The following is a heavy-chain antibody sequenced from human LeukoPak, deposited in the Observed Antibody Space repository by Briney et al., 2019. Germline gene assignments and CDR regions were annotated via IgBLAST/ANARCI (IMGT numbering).Heavy chain of an antibody. CDR1: GFTFSDSA. J-gene: IGHJ6*02. D-gene: IGHD3-9*01. CDR3: TRRDYDILTGYYYYGMDV. Sequence: GGSLRLSCAASGFTFSDSAMHWVRQASGKGLEWVGRIRSKANSYATAYAASVKGRFTISRDDSKNTAYLQMNSLKTEDTAVYYCTRRDYDILTGYYYYGMDVWGQGTTVTVSS. CDR2: IRSKANSYAT. V-gene: IGHV3-73*01.